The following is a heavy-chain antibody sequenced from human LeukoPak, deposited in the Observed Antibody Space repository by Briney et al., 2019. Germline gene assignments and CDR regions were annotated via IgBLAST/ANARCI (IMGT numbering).Heavy chain of an antibody. CDR1: GFTFSSYW. D-gene: IGHD2-21*01. CDR3: ARAYCGGDCSDAFDI. CDR2: IKQDGSEK. J-gene: IGHJ3*02. V-gene: IGHV3-7*01. Sequence: GGSLRLSCAASGFTFSSYWMSWVRQAPGKGLEWVANIKQDGSEKYYVDSVKGRFTISRDNAKNSLYLQMNSLRAEDTAVYYCARAYCGGDCSDAFDIWGQGTMVTVSS.